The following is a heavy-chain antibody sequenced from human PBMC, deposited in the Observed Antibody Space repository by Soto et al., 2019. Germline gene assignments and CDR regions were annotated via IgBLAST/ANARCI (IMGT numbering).Heavy chain of an antibody. CDR1: GGSISSGDYY. V-gene: IGHV4-30-4*01. Sequence: QVQLQESGPGLVKPSQTLSLTCTVSGGSISSGDYYWSWIRQPPGKGLEWIGYIYYIGSTYYNPSRKSRVTISVDTSNEQFSLKLSSVTAADTAVYYCASSLPGDAFDIWGQGTMVTVSS. CDR2: IYYIGST. CDR3: ASSLPGDAFDI. J-gene: IGHJ3*02.